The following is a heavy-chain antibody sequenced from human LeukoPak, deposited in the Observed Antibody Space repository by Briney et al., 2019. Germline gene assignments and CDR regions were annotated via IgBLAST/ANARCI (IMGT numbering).Heavy chain of an antibody. D-gene: IGHD6-19*01. V-gene: IGHV1-69*04. Sequence: SVKVSCKASGGTFSSFAISWVRQAPGRGLEWMGRIIPVLDIADYAEQFLGRVTISADRSTTTAYMDLSSLNFEDTAVYYCARGPIAVAGDFDSWGQGTLVTVSS. J-gene: IGHJ4*02. CDR1: GGTFSSFA. CDR3: ARGPIAVAGDFDS. CDR2: IIPVLDIA.